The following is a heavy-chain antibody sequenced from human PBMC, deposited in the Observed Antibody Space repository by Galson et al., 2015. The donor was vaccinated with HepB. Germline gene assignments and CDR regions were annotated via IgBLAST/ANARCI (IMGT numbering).Heavy chain of an antibody. V-gene: IGHV3-66*01. Sequence: SLRLSCAASGFTVSSNYMSWVRQAPGKGLEWVSVIYSGGSTYYADSVKGRFTISRDNSKNTLYLQMNSLRAEDTAVYYCARDSGSYPNYFDYWGQGTLVTVSS. J-gene: IGHJ4*02. CDR3: ARDSGSYPNYFDY. D-gene: IGHD1-26*01. CDR2: IYSGGST. CDR1: GFTVSSNY.